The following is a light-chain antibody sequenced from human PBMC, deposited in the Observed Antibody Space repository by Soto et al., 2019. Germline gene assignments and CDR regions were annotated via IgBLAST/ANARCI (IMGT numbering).Light chain of an antibody. CDR2: AAS. Sequence: DIQMTQSPSSLSASVGDTVTITCRASQGIIDYLAWFQQRPGKAPNLLIYAASTLQIGVPSRFSGSGAGTGFTLTISSLQPEDAATYYCQKYDSAPQTFGPGTKVEIK. J-gene: IGKJ1*01. CDR3: QKYDSAPQT. V-gene: IGKV1-27*01. CDR1: QGIIDY.